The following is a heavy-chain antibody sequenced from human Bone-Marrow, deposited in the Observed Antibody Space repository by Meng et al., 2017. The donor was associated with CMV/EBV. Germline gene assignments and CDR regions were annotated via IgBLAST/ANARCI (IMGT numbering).Heavy chain of an antibody. J-gene: IGHJ4*02. CDR3: ARDRYYYDSSGYFSY. CDR1: GFTFSNAW. V-gene: IGHV3-15*01. Sequence: GESLKISCAASGFTFSNAWMSWVRQAPGKGLEWVGRIKSKTDGGTTDYAAPVKGRFTISRDDSKNTLYLQMNSLRAEDTAVYYCARDRYYYDSSGYFSYWGQGTLVTFSS. D-gene: IGHD3-22*01. CDR2: IKSKTDGGTT.